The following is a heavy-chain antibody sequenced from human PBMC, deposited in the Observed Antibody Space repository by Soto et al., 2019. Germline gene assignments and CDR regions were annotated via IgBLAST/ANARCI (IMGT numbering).Heavy chain of an antibody. J-gene: IGHJ3*02. V-gene: IGHV3-53*01. CDR2: IYRGGGT. Sequence: GWSLSLSCAVSGFTVSYNYMNWVRQAPGKXLEWVSVIYRGGGTFYADSVKGRFTISRDNSKNTLYLQMNSLRAEDTAVYYCARGMYGAGSYYLGDGFDMWGQGTMVTVSS. CDR1: GFTVSYNY. D-gene: IGHD3-10*01. CDR3: ARGMYGAGSYYLGDGFDM.